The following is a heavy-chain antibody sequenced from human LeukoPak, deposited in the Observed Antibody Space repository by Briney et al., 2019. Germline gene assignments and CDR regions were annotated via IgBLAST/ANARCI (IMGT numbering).Heavy chain of an antibody. CDR1: GYTFTGYY. Sequence: GASVKVSCKASGYTFTGYYMHWVRQAPGQGLEWMGWINPNSGGTNYAQKFQGRVTMTRDTSISTGYMELNSLRAEDTAVYYCASGTYYDILTGHPAGAYWGQGTLVTVSS. D-gene: IGHD3-9*01. CDR3: ASGTYYDILTGHPAGAY. CDR2: INPNSGGT. J-gene: IGHJ4*02. V-gene: IGHV1-2*02.